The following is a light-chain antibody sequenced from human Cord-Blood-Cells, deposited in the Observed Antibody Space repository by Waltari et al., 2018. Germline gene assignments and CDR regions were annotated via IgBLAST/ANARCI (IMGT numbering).Light chain of an antibody. Sequence: EIVMTQSPATLSVSPGERATLSCRASQSVSSNLAWYQQKPSQAPRLLIYGASTRATGIPARFSGSGSETEFTLTISSLQSEDFAVYYCQQYNNWPPYTFGQGTKLEIK. V-gene: IGKV3-15*01. CDR3: QQYNNWPPYT. J-gene: IGKJ2*01. CDR1: QSVSSN. CDR2: GAS.